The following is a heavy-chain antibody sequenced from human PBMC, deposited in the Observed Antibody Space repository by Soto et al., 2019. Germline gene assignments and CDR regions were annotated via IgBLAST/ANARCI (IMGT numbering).Heavy chain of an antibody. D-gene: IGHD3-10*01. CDR3: ARRFLGSGVFAYFDY. V-gene: IGHV5-51*01. CDR1: GYSFTSYW. CDR2: IYPGDSDT. J-gene: IGHJ4*02. Sequence: PGESLKISCKGSGYSFTSYWIGWVRQMPGKGLEWMGIIYPGDSDTRYSPSFQGQVTISADKSISTAYLQWSSLKASDTAMYYCARRFLGSGVFAYFDYWGQGTLVTVSS.